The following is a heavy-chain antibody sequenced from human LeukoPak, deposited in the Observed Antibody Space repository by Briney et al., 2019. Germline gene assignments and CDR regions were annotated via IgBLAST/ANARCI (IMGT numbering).Heavy chain of an antibody. V-gene: IGHV4-34*01. CDR2: INHSGST. CDR3: ARVRGRRYYGSGSSDY. Sequence: SETLSLTCAVYGGSFSGYYWSWIRQPPGEGLEWIGKINHSGSTNYNPSLKSRVTISVDTSKNQFSLKLSSVTAADTAVYYCARVRGRRYYGSGSSDYWGQGTLVTVSS. CDR1: GGSFSGYY. D-gene: IGHD3-10*01. J-gene: IGHJ4*02.